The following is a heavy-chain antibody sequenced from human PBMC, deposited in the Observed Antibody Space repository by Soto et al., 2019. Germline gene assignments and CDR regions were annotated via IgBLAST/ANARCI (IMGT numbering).Heavy chain of an antibody. V-gene: IGHV5-51*01. CDR3: ARHIVAVAGESAFDI. D-gene: IGHD6-19*01. Sequence: GESLKISCKGSGYSFTSYWIGWVRQMPGKGLEWMGIIYPGDSDTRYSPSFQGQVTISADKSISTAYLQWSSLKASDTAMYYCARHIVAVAGESAFDIWGQGTMVTVSS. J-gene: IGHJ3*02. CDR2: IYPGDSDT. CDR1: GYSFTSYW.